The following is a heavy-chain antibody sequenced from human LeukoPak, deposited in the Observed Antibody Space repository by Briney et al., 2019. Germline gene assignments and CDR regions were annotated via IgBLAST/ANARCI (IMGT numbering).Heavy chain of an antibody. CDR1: GGSISSGGYS. J-gene: IGHJ6*02. Sequence: PSQTLSLTCAVSGGSISSGGYSWSCIRQPPGKGLEWIGYIYHSGSTYYNPSLKSRVTISVDRSKNQFSLKLSSVTAADTAVYYCARDLGMDVWGQGTTVTVSS. CDR2: IYHSGST. CDR3: ARDLGMDV. V-gene: IGHV4-30-2*01.